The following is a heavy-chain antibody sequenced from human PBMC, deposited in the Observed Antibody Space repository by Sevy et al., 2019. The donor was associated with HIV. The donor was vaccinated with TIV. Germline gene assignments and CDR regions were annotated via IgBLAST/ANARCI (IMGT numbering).Heavy chain of an antibody. CDR1: GFTFDDYT. J-gene: IGHJ4*02. CDR3: VKDRSGSYSFDY. V-gene: IGHV3-9*01. D-gene: IGHD1-26*01. CDR2: ISWSSGNI. Sequence: GGSLRLSCAASGFTFDDYTMNWVRQAPGKGLEWVSGISWSSGNIAYADSVEGRFTISREKAKNSLYLKMNSLRVEDTALNYCVKDRSGSYSFDYWGQGTLVTVSS.